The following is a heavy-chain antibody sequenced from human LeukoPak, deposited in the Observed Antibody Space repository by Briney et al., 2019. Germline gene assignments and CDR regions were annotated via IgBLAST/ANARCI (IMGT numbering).Heavy chain of an antibody. CDR1: GFTFSSCG. J-gene: IGHJ4*02. V-gene: IGHV3-33*01. CDR2: IWYDGSNK. CDR3: ARQGTYGDNDY. Sequence: PGGSLRLSCAASGFTFSSCGMHWVRQAPGKGLEWVAVIWYDGSNKYYADSVKGRFTIPRDNSKNTLYLQMNSLRAEDTAVYYCARQGTYGDNDYWGQGTLVTVSS. D-gene: IGHD4-17*01.